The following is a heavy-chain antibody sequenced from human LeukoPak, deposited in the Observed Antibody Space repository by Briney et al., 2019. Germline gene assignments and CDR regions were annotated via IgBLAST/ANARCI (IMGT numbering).Heavy chain of an antibody. Sequence: SETLSLTCTVSGGSISSYYWSWIRQPPGKGLEWIGYIYYSGRTKYNPSLKSRVTISVDTSKNQFPLKLSSVTAADTAVYYCARHQGSSSFHFDYWGQGTLVTVSS. D-gene: IGHD6-6*01. V-gene: IGHV4-59*08. CDR3: ARHQGSSSFHFDY. CDR2: IYYSGRT. CDR1: GGSISSYY. J-gene: IGHJ4*02.